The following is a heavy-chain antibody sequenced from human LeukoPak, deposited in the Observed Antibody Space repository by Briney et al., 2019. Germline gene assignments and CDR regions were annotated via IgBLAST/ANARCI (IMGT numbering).Heavy chain of an antibody. CDR3: ARVDRITIFGVVINDAEYFQH. CDR1: GGSISSSSYY. V-gene: IGHV4-39*07. CDR2: IYYSGST. J-gene: IGHJ1*01. Sequence: SETLSLTCTVSGGSISSSSYYWGWIRQPPGKGLEWIGSIYYSGSTYYNPSLKSRVTISVDTSKNQFSLKLSSVTAADTAVYYCARVDRITIFGVVINDAEYFQHWGQGTLVTVSS. D-gene: IGHD3-3*01.